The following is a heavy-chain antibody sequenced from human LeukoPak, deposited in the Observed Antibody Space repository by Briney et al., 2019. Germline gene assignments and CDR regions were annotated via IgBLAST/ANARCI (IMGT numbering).Heavy chain of an antibody. CDR3: AKNPYEYYFDY. J-gene: IGHJ4*02. CDR1: GYAFTGYY. Sequence: ASVKVSCKASGYAFTGYYMHWVRQAPGQGLEWMGWINPNSGDTNYAQKFQDRVTMTRDTSIRTAYLELSGLRSDDTAVYYCAKNPYEYYFDYWGQGTLVTVSS. CDR2: INPNSGDT. D-gene: IGHD5-12*01. V-gene: IGHV1-2*02.